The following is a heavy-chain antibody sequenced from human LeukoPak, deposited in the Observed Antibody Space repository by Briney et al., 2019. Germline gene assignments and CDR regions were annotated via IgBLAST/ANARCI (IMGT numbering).Heavy chain of an antibody. V-gene: IGHV3-30*18. CDR1: GFTFSSYG. J-gene: IGHJ4*02. D-gene: IGHD4-11*01. CDR2: ISYDGSNK. Sequence: GGSLRLSCAASGFTFSSYGMHWVRPAPGKRLGWVAVISYDGSNKYYADSVEGRFTISRDNSKNTLYLQMNSLRAEDTAVYYCAKLTTNFDYWGQGTLVTVSS. CDR3: AKLTTNFDY.